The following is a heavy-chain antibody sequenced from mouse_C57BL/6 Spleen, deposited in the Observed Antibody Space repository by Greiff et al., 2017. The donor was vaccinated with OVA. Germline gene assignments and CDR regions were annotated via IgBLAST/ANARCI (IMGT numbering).Heavy chain of an antibody. Sequence: EVQVVESEGGLVQPGSSMKLSCTASGFTFSDYYMAWVRQVPEKGLEWVANINYDGSSTYYLDSLKSRFIISRDNAKNILYLQMSSLKSEDTAMYYCARSYSVAMDYWGQGTSVTVSS. J-gene: IGHJ4*01. CDR2: INYDGSST. CDR3: ARSYSVAMDY. D-gene: IGHD2-12*01. CDR1: GFTFSDYY. V-gene: IGHV5-16*02.